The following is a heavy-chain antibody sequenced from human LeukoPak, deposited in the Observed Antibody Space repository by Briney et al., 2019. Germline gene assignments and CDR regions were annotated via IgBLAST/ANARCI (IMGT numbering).Heavy chain of an antibody. D-gene: IGHD2-2*01. J-gene: IGHJ4*02. Sequence: GGSLRLSCAASGFTVSSNYMSWVRQAPGKGLEWVSVIYSGGSTYYVDSVKGRFTISRDNSKNTLYLQMNSLRAEDTAVYYCARTPIGGQLGVVVPAAHFGYWGQGTLVTVSS. CDR1: GFTVSSNY. CDR3: ARTPIGGQLGVVVPAAHFGY. CDR2: IYSGGST. V-gene: IGHV3-66*02.